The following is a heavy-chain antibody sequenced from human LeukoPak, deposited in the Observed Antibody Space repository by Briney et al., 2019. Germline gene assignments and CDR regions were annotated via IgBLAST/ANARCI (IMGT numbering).Heavy chain of an antibody. D-gene: IGHD2-15*01. J-gene: IGHJ5*02. V-gene: IGHV3-21*01. CDR3: VRGRERVAATNNWFDP. CDR1: GFTFSSYD. CDR2: VSTSSSYI. Sequence: GGSLRLSCAASGFTFSSYDMNWVCQAPGKGLEWVSSVSTSSSYIYYADSVKGRFTISRDNAKNSLYLQMNSLRAEDTAVYYCVRGRERVAATNNWFDPWGQGTLVTVSS.